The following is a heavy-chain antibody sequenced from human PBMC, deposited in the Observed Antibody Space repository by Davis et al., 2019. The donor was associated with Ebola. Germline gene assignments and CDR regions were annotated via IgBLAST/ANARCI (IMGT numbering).Heavy chain of an antibody. D-gene: IGHD3-10*01. CDR2: IYHSGST. CDR1: GGSISSSNW. CDR3: ARSPGDGYYYYYGMDV. J-gene: IGHJ6*02. V-gene: IGHV4-4*02. Sequence: MPSETLSLTCAVSGGSISSSNWWSLVRQPPGRGLEWIGEIYHSGSTNYNPSLKSRVTISVDKSKNQFSLKLSSVTAADTAVYYCARSPGDGYYYYYGMDVWGQGTTVTVSS.